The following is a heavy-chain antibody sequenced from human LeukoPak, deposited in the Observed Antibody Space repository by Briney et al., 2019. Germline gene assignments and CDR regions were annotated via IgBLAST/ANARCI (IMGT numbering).Heavy chain of an antibody. D-gene: IGHD6-13*01. J-gene: IGHJ4*02. CDR2: IFSDGSKK. CDR3: AKARGGIAAAALDY. V-gene: IGHV3-30-3*01. CDR1: GFTFSSYA. Sequence: PGGSLRLSCTASGFTFSSYAMHWVRQAPGKGLEWVAVIFSDGSKKYYADFVKGRFSISRDNSKNTLYLQMNSLRAEDTAVYYCAKARGGIAAAALDYWGQGTLVTVSS.